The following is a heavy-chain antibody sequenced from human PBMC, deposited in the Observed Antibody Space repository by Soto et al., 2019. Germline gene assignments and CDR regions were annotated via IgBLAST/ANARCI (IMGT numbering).Heavy chain of an antibody. D-gene: IGHD3-16*01. Sequence: QVQLQESGPGLVKPSQTLSLTCTVSGGSISSGGYYWSWIRQHPGKGLEWIGYIYYSGSTYYNPSLKSRVTISVDTSKNQFSLKLSSVTAADTAVYYCARGLPPMSWYYYYGMDVWGQGTTVTVSS. CDR3: ARGLPPMSWYYYYGMDV. V-gene: IGHV4-31*03. CDR2: IYYSGST. CDR1: GGSISSGGYY. J-gene: IGHJ6*02.